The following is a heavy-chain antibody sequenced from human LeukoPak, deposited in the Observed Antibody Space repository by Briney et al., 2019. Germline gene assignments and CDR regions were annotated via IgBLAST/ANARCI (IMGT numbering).Heavy chain of an antibody. CDR2: IIPIFGTA. V-gene: IGHV1-69*13. D-gene: IGHD2-2*02. CDR3: ARDCSSTSCNTNSDAFDI. J-gene: IGHJ3*02. CDR1: GGTFSSYA. Sequence: SVKVSCKASGGTFSSYAISWVRQAPGQGLEWMGGIIPIFGTANYAQKFQGRVTITADESTSTAYMELSSLRSEDTAVYYCARDCSSTSCNTNSDAFDIWGQGTTVTVSS.